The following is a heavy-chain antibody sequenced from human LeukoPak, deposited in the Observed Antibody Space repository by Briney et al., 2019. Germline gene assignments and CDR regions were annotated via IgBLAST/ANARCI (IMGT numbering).Heavy chain of an antibody. CDR3: ARVLQNYYHMDV. CDR1: DVSINSHY. V-gene: IGHV4-59*11. D-gene: IGHD3-3*01. J-gene: IGHJ6*03. Sequence: PSETLSLTCTASDVSINSHYWSWIRQPPGKGLEWIGFIYDSGSANYKSSLKSRVTMTVDTSKNQFSLKLNSVTAADTAVYYCARVLQNYYHMDVWGKGTTVTVSS. CDR2: IYDSGSA.